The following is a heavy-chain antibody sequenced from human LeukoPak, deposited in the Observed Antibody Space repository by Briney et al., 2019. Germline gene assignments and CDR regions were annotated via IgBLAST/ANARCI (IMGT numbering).Heavy chain of an antibody. CDR2: IYYSGST. CDR1: GGSISSYY. CDR3: AREQSVDLLRYFDWLAPRYMDV. D-gene: IGHD3-9*01. V-gene: IGHV4-39*07. Sequence: SETLSLTCTVSGGSISSYYWGWIRQPPGKGLEWIGSIYYSGSTYYNPSLKSRVTISVDTSKNQFSLKLSSVTAADTAVYYCAREQSVDLLRYFDWLAPRYMDVWGKGTTVTVSS. J-gene: IGHJ6*03.